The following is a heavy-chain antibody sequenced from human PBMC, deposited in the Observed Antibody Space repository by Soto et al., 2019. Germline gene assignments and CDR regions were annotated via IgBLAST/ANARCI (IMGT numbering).Heavy chain of an antibody. Sequence: PSETLSLTCTVSGDSLSTYYWSWIRQPAGERLEWIGRIHDTGRTNYNPSLKSRVTMSVDTSKNQFSLRVNSVTAADTAVYYCAIESVSGTYRSDSWGQGTLVTVSS. V-gene: IGHV4-4*07. CDR1: GDSLSTYY. CDR3: AIESVSGTYRSDS. J-gene: IGHJ4*02. CDR2: IHDTGRT. D-gene: IGHD3-16*02.